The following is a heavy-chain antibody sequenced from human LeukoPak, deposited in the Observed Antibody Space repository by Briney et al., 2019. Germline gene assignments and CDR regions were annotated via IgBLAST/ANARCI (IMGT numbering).Heavy chain of an antibody. J-gene: IGHJ4*02. Sequence: GGSLRLSCVVSGFXFSNFAMNWVRQVPGEGLEWVSVISGGGDSTYFADSVKGRFTISRDNSKNTLYLQMNSLRAEDTAVYYCVKGLRSYGYSLFDYWGQGTLVAVSS. D-gene: IGHD3-16*01. V-gene: IGHV3-23*01. CDR2: ISGGGDST. CDR1: GFXFSNFA. CDR3: VKGLRSYGYSLFDY.